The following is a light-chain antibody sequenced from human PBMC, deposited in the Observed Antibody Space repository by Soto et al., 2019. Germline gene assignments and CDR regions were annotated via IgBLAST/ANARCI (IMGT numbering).Light chain of an antibody. CDR3: QQYNTYST. Sequence: DIQMTQSPSTLSASVGDRVSITCRASQNIRNSLNWYQQKPGKAPKFLIYASSTLQSGVPSRFSGSASGTDFSLTISSLQPGDFATYYCQQYNTYSTFGQGTRLEIK. CDR2: ASS. V-gene: IGKV1-39*01. J-gene: IGKJ5*01. CDR1: QNIRNS.